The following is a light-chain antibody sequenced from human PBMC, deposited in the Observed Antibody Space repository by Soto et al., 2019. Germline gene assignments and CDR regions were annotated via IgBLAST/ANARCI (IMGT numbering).Light chain of an antibody. J-gene: IGLJ3*02. Sequence: QSVLTQPASVSVSPGQSITISCTGTSSDVGIYNYVSWYQQHPGKAPKLMIYEVSNRPSGVSNRFSGSKSGNTASLTISVLQPADEADYFCSSYTSSTTLVFGGGTKLTVL. CDR3: SSYTSSTTLV. CDR1: SSDVGIYNY. CDR2: EVS. V-gene: IGLV2-14*01.